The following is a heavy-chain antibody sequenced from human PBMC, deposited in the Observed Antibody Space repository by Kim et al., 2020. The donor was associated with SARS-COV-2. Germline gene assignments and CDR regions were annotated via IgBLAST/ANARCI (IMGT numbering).Heavy chain of an antibody. CDR1: GFTLSSYG. J-gene: IGHJ6*02. CDR3: AKIYGMDV. CDR2: ISYDGSNK. Sequence: GGSLRLSCAASGFTLSSYGMHWVRQAPGKGLEWVAVISYDGSNKYYADSVKGRFTISRDNYKNTLYLQTNSLRAEDTAVSSCAKIYGMDVWGPGTTVTVS. V-gene: IGHV3-30*18.